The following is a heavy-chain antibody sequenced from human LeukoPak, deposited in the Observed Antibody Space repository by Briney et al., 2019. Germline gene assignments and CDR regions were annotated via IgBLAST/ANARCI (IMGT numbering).Heavy chain of an antibody. D-gene: IGHD3-22*01. CDR3: ARRGSGLNWFDP. CDR1: GGSISSSSYY. Sequence: SETLSLTCTVSGGSISSSSYYWGWIRQPPRKGLEWIGSIYYSGNTYYSPSLKGRVTVSVDTSKNQFSLKLSSVTAADTAVYYCARRGSGLNWFDPWGQGTLVTVSS. V-gene: IGHV4-39*01. J-gene: IGHJ5*02. CDR2: IYYSGNT.